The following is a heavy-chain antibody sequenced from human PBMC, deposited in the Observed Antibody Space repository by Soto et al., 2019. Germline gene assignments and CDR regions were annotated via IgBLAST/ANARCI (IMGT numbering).Heavy chain of an antibody. J-gene: IGHJ3*02. D-gene: IGHD1-26*01. V-gene: IGHV4-59*08. CDR1: GDSISGYY. CDR3: ARHKVGTYDAFDI. Sequence: PSETLSLTCTVSGDSISGYYWSWIRQPPGKGLEWIGYIYSSGSTDYNPSLKSRVTISVDTSKNQFSLNLISVTAADTAVYFCARHKVGTYDAFDIWGQGTLVTVSS. CDR2: IYSSGST.